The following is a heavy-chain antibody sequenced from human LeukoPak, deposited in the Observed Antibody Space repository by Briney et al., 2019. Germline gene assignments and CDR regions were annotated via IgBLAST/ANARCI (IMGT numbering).Heavy chain of an antibody. J-gene: IGHJ4*02. CDR1: GFTFSSYA. CDR3: AKDRWGSGGSGGGDY. CDR2: INKSGGST. Sequence: GGSLRLPCAASGFTFSSYAMTWVRQAPGKGLEWVSVINKSGGSTYYADSVKGRFTISRDNSKNTLYLQMNSLRAEDTAVYYCAKDRWGSGGSGGGDYWGQGTLVTVSS. D-gene: IGHD2-15*01. V-gene: IGHV3-23*01.